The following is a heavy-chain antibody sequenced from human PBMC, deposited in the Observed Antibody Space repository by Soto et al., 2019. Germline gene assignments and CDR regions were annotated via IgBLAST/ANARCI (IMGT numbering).Heavy chain of an antibody. CDR3: ERHRTPYSYYYGMDV. Sequence: GESLKISCNASCYSFTNYWIGGERQMPGKGLEWMGIIYPGDSDTRSSPSFQGQVTISADKSISTAYLQWSSLKASDTAMYYCERHRTPYSYYYGMDVWGQGTTVTVSS. CDR1: CYSFTNYW. CDR2: IYPGDSDT. V-gene: IGHV5-51*01. J-gene: IGHJ6*02.